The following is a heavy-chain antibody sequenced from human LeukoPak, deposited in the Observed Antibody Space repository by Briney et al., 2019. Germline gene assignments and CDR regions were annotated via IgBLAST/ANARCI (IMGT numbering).Heavy chain of an antibody. D-gene: IGHD3-10*01. CDR2: IYYTGST. CDR3: ARDLRGYGSRVY. J-gene: IGHJ4*02. Sequence: SETLSLTCTVSGGSVSDYYWSWIRQSPGKGLEWIGYIYYTGSTSYNPSLRSRVTMSADTSKNQFSLKLSSVTAADTAVYYCARDLRGYGSRVYWGQGTLVTVSS. CDR1: GGSVSDYY. V-gene: IGHV4-59*02.